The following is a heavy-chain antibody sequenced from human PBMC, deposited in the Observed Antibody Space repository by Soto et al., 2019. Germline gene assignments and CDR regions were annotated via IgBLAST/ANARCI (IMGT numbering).Heavy chain of an antibody. CDR3: AHAGDYDLLTFDH. Sequence: LTCHSSGFRLSCDHMCVAWIRQRPGKTLEWLALIYWDDDTRYSPSLKDRLAMSKETSSNQVVLPITHIDPRDSATYFCAHAGDYDLLTFDHWGPGTLVTVSS. J-gene: IGHJ4*02. CDR1: GFRLSCDHMC. CDR2: IYWDDDT. D-gene: IGHD4-17*01. V-gene: IGHV2-5*08.